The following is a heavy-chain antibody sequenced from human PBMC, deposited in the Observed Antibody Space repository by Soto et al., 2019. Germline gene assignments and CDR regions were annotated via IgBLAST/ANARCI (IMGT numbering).Heavy chain of an antibody. D-gene: IGHD6-6*01. V-gene: IGHV4-39*01. J-gene: IGHJ5*02. CDR3: ARQARPNWFDP. CDR2: IYYSGST. Sequence: SETLSLTCTVSGGSISSSSYYWGWIRQPPGKGLEWIGSIYYSGSTYYNPSLKSRVTISVDTSKNQFSLKLSSVTAADTAVYYCARQARPNWFDPWGQGTLVTVSS. CDR1: GGSISSSSYY.